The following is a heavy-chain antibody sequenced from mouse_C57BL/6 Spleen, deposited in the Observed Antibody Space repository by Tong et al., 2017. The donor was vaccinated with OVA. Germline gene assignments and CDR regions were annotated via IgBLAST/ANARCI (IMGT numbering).Heavy chain of an antibody. Sequence: EVQLQESGGGLVKPGGSLKLSCAASGFAFSSYDMSWVRQTPEKRLERVAYISSGGGSTYYPDTVKGRFTISRDNTKKTLYLQMSSLRSEDTALYYCARIGTTDWYFDVWGAGTTVTVSS. D-gene: IGHD2-14*01. CDR2: ISSGGGST. CDR3: ARIGTTDWYFDV. CDR1: GFAFSSYD. J-gene: IGHJ1*01. V-gene: IGHV5-12-1*01.